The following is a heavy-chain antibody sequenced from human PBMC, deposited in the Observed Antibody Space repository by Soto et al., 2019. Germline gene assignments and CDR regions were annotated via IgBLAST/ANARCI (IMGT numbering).Heavy chain of an antibody. V-gene: IGHV1-18*01. Sequence: WASVKVSCKASGYTFTSYGISWVRQAPGQGLEWMGWISAYNGNTNYAQKLQGRVTMTTDTSTSTAYMELRSLRSDDTAVYYCASIDGYSSGWLNWFDPWGQGTLVTVSS. J-gene: IGHJ5*02. D-gene: IGHD6-19*01. CDR1: GYTFTSYG. CDR3: ASIDGYSSGWLNWFDP. CDR2: ISAYNGNT.